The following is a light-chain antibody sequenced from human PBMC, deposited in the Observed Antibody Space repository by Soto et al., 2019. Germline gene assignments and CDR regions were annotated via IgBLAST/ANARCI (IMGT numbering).Light chain of an antibody. J-gene: IGKJ1*01. Sequence: DIQMTQSPSSLSASVGDRVTITCRASQGIGNYLAWYQQKPGKVPRLLIYTASTLQSGVPSRFSGSGSGTDFTLTISSLQLVDVATYDRKGFNTAPPPFGQG. CDR1: QGIGNY. CDR3: KGFNTAPPP. V-gene: IGKV1-27*01. CDR2: TAS.